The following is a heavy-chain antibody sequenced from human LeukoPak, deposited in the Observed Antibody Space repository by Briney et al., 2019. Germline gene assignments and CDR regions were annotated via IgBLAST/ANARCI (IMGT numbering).Heavy chain of an antibody. CDR3: ARERAVTTPYYYYYMDV. D-gene: IGHD4-17*01. CDR1: GFTFSSYW. J-gene: IGHJ6*03. V-gene: IGHV3-7*01. CDR2: IKQNGTEK. Sequence: GGSLRLXCAASGFTFSSYWMTWVRQAPGKGLEWVANIKQNGTEKYYVDSVKGRFTISRDNAKNSLFLQMNSLRPEDTAVYYCARERAVTTPYYYYYMDVWGKGTTVTVSS.